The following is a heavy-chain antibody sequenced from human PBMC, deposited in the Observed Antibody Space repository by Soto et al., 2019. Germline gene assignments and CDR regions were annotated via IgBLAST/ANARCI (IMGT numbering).Heavy chain of an antibody. V-gene: IGHV1-18*01. CDR3: ARSGVAYYDILTGYFPFDY. Sequence: QVQLVQSGAEVKKPGASVKVSCKASGYTFTSYGISWVRQAPVQGLEWMGWISAYNGNTNYAQKLQGRVTMTTDTSTSTAYMELRSLRSDDTAVYYCARSGVAYYDILTGYFPFDYWGQGTLVTVSS. CDR1: GYTFTSYG. J-gene: IGHJ4*02. CDR2: ISAYNGNT. D-gene: IGHD3-9*01.